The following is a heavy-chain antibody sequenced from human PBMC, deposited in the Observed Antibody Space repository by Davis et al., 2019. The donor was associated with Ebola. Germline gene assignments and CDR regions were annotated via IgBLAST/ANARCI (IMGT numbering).Heavy chain of an antibody. CDR1: SYTSTSYG. D-gene: IGHD1-26*01. CDR3: AREAGATTRIYDS. V-gene: IGHV1-18*01. Sequence: ASVKVSCKASSYTSTSYGVSWVRQAPGQGLEWMGWISAYNGNTNYAQKLQGRVTMTTDTSRSTAYMELRSLRSDDTAVNYCAREAGATTRIYDSWGQGTLVTVSS. J-gene: IGHJ5*01. CDR2: ISAYNGNT.